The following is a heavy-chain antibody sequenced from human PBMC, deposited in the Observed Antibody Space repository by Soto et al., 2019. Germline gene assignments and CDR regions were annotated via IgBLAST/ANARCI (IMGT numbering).Heavy chain of an antibody. V-gene: IGHV1-3*01. D-gene: IGHD6-19*01. CDR2: INGDNGDT. CDR3: ARDPGQWLVLPSDY. CDR1: GYNFNTHS. J-gene: IGHJ4*02. Sequence: GASVKVSCKASGYNFNTHSMHWVRQAPGQGLEWMGWINGDNGDTKYSRNFQGRVTITRDTSANTAYMELNSLRSEDTAVYYCARDPGQWLVLPSDYWGQGTLVTVSS.